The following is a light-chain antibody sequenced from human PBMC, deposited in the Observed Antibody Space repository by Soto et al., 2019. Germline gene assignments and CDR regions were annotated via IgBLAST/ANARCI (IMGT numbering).Light chain of an antibody. Sequence: QSVLTQPPSVSGAPGQRVTIACTGSSSNIGAGYDVHWYQLLPGTAPKLLIYGNSNRPSGVPDRFSGSKSGTSASLAITGLQAEDEADYYCQSYDSGLSGYVLGTGTKVTVL. J-gene: IGLJ1*01. CDR1: SSNIGAGYD. CDR3: QSYDSGLSGYV. CDR2: GNS. V-gene: IGLV1-40*01.